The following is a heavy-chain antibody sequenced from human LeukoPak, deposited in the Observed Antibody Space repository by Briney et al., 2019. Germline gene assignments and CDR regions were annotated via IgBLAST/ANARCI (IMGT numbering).Heavy chain of an antibody. CDR3: AREMYDSSGYYFDY. V-gene: IGHV3-48*04. CDR2: ISSSGSTI. D-gene: IGHD3-22*01. CDR1: GFTFSSYS. J-gene: IGHJ4*02. Sequence: GGSLRLSCAASGFTFSSYSMNWVRQAPGKGLEWVSYISSSGSTIYYADSVKGRFTISRDNAKNSLYLQMNSLRAEDTAVYYCAREMYDSSGYYFDYWGQGTLVTVSS.